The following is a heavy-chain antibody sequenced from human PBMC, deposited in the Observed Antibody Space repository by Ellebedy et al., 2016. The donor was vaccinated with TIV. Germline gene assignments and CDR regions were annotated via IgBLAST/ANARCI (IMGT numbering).Heavy chain of an antibody. D-gene: IGHD6-13*01. CDR2: IIPIFGTA. V-gene: IGHV1-69*13. CDR3: ARSLSSSWYEYYYYGMDV. CDR1: GGTFSSYA. Sequence: SVKVSXXASGGTFSSYAISWVRQAPGQGLEWMGGIIPIFGTANYAQKFQGRVTITADESTSTAYMELSSLRSDDTAVYYCARSLSSSWYEYYYYGMDVWGQGTTVTVSS. J-gene: IGHJ6*02.